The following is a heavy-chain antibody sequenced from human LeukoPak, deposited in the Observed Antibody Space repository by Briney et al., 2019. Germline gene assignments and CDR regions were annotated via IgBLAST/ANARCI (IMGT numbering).Heavy chain of an antibody. J-gene: IGHJ6*03. V-gene: IGHV3-11*01. CDR1: GFTFSDYY. Sequence: GGSLRLSCTASGFTFSDYYMSWIRQAPGKGLEWVSYISSSGSTIYYADSVKGRFTISRDNAKNSLYLQMNSLRAEDTAVYYCATAATMVRGVIITSYYYYYMDVWGKGTTVTVSS. D-gene: IGHD3-10*01. CDR2: ISSSGSTI. CDR3: ATAATMVRGVIITSYYYYYMDV.